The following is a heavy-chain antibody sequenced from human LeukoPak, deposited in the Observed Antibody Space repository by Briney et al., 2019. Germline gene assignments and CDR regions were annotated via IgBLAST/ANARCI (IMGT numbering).Heavy chain of an antibody. CDR1: GGSFSGYC. CDR3: ARGISYYYGSGSSYNWFDP. V-gene: IGHV4-34*01. D-gene: IGHD3-10*01. Sequence: SETLSLTCAVYGGSFSGYCWSWIRQPPGKGLEWIGEINHSGSTNYNPSLKSRVTISVDTSKNQFSLKLSSVTAADTAVYYCARGISYYYGSGSSYNWFDPWGQGTLVTVSS. J-gene: IGHJ5*02. CDR2: INHSGST.